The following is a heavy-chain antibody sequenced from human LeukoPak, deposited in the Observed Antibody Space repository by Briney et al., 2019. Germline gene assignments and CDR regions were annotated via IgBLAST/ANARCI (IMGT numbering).Heavy chain of an antibody. D-gene: IGHD6-19*01. J-gene: IGHJ4*02. CDR3: AREPPSVAASNPDY. V-gene: IGHV3-7*01. Sequence: GGSLRLFCAASGFTFSSYWMSWVRQAPGKGLEWVANIKKDGSEKYYVDSVKGRFTISRDNAQTSLYLQMNSLRVEDTAVYYCAREPPSVAASNPDYWGQGTLVTVSS. CDR1: GFTFSSYW. CDR2: IKKDGSEK.